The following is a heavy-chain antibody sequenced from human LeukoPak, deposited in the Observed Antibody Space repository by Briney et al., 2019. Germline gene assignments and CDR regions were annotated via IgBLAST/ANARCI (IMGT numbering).Heavy chain of an antibody. D-gene: IGHD1-26*01. CDR3: ARSSGATGDFQH. CDR2: INHSGST. V-gene: IGHV4-34*01. Sequence: SETLSLTCAVYGGSFSGYYWSWIRQPPGKGLEWIGEINHSGSTNYNPSLKSRVTISVDTSKNQFSLKLSSVTAADTAVYYCARSSGATGDFQHWGQGTLVTVSS. J-gene: IGHJ1*01. CDR1: GGSFSGYY.